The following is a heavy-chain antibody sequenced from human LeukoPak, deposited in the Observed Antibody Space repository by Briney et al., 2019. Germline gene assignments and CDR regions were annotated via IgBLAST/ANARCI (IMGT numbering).Heavy chain of an antibody. CDR3: ARDRSVEMATIGRQGDFDY. CDR1: GYTFTSYY. V-gene: IGHV1-46*01. CDR2: INPSGGST. J-gene: IGHJ4*02. D-gene: IGHD5-24*01. Sequence: ASVKVSCKASGYTFTSYYMHWVRQAPGQGLEWMGIINPSGGSTSYAQKFQGRVTMTRDTSTSTVYMELSSLRSEDTAVYYCARDRSVEMATIGRQGDFDYWGQGTLVTVSS.